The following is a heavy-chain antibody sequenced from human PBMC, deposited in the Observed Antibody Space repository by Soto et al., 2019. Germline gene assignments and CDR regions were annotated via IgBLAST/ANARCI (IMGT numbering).Heavy chain of an antibody. CDR2: ISGSGGST. D-gene: IGHD5-18*01. Sequence: EVQLLESGGGLVQPGGSLRLSCAASGFTFSSYAMSWVRQAPGKGLEWVSAISGSGGSTYYADSVKGRFTISRDNSKNTLYLQMNSLRAEDTAVYYCTTDPEYSYGSAAAYWGQGTLVTVSS. CDR3: TTDPEYSYGSAAAY. V-gene: IGHV3-23*01. CDR1: GFTFSSYA. J-gene: IGHJ4*02.